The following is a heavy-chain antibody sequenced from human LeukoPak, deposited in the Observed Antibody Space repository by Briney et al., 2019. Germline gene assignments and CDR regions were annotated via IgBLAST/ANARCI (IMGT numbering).Heavy chain of an antibody. CDR3: ARADYCSSTTCYRFDP. V-gene: IGHV1-2*02. D-gene: IGHD2-2*02. J-gene: IGHJ5*02. CDR2: INPDSGGT. CDR1: GYTFTGYY. Sequence: ASVKVSCKASGYTFTGYYMHWVRQAPGQGLECMGWINPDSGGTNYAQKFQGRVTMTRDTSISTAYMELTRLTSDDTALYYCARADYCSSTTCYRFDPWGQGTLVTVSS.